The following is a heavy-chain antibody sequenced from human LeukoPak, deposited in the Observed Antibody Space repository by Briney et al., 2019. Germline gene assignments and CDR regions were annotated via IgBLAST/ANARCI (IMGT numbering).Heavy chain of an antibody. CDR2: IKQDGSEK. D-gene: IGHD6-13*01. J-gene: IGHJ4*02. CDR1: GFTFSSYW. CDR3: ARVGLYSSSWYFDY. V-gene: IGHV3-7*01. Sequence: GGSLRLSCADSGFTFSSYWMSWVRQAPGKRLEWVANIKQDGSEKYYVDSVKGRFTISRDNAKNSLYLQMNSLRAEDTAVYYCARVGLYSSSWYFDYWGQGTLVTVSS.